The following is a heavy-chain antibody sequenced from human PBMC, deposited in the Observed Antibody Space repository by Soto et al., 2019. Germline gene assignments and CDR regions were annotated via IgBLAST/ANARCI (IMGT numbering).Heavy chain of an antibody. J-gene: IGHJ6*03. CDR1: GYTFTSFG. V-gene: IGHV1-18*04. Sequence: QGQLVQSGAEVKKPGASVKVSCKASGYTFTSFGISWVRQAPGEGLEWMGWINGYNGNTKYAQKFQGRDTMTTDTSTSTAYMELRSLRSDDTAVYYCAKEVSAWYNYFMDVWGKGTTVTVSS. CDR3: AKEVSAWYNYFMDV. CDR2: INGYNGNT. D-gene: IGHD3-10*01.